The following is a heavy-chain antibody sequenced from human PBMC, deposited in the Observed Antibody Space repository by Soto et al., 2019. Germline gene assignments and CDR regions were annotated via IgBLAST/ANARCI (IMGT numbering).Heavy chain of an antibody. J-gene: IGHJ6*02. Sequence: QVQLVESGGGVVQPGTSLRLSCTASGFTFNSYGIHWVRQAPGKGLEWLALIEYNAKNRFYADSVKGRFSISRDNSRNTVYLQVNGLRAEDTAVYYCAREGDDYCSGTRCFHYYGLDVCGQGTTVIVSS. CDR1: GFTFNSYG. D-gene: IGHD2-15*01. CDR2: IEYNAKNR. CDR3: AREGDDYCSGTRCFHYYGLDV. V-gene: IGHV3-33*05.